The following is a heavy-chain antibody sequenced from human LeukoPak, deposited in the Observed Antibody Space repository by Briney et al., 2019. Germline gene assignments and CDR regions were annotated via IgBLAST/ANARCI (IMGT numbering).Heavy chain of an antibody. V-gene: IGHV1-46*01. Sequence: ASVTVSCKASGYTFTSYYMHWVRQAPGQGLEWMGIINPSGGSTSYAQKFQGRVTMTRDTSTSTVYMELSSLRSEDTAVYYCARDGLLRYFDWLRYYYYYYMDVWGKGTTVTISS. CDR1: GYTFTSYY. J-gene: IGHJ6*03. CDR2: INPSGGST. D-gene: IGHD3-9*01. CDR3: ARDGLLRYFDWLRYYYYYYMDV.